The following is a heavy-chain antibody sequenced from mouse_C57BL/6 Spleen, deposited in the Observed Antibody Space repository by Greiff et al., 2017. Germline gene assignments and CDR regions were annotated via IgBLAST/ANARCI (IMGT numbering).Heavy chain of an antibody. CDR2: INPSSGYT. J-gene: IGHJ2*01. Sequence: QVQLKQPGAELAKPGASVKLSCKASGYTFTSYWMHWVKQRPGQGLEWIGYINPSSGYTKYNQKFKDKATLTVDKSSSTAYMQLSSLTYEDSAVYCCASPSYGSGYYFDYWGQGTTLTVSS. D-gene: IGHD1-1*01. CDR3: ASPSYGSGYYFDY. V-gene: IGHV1-7*01. CDR1: GYTFTSYW.